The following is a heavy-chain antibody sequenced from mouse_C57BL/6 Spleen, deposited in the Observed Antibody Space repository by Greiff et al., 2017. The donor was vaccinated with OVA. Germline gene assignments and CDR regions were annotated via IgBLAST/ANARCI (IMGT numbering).Heavy chain of an antibody. J-gene: IGHJ4*01. D-gene: IGHD2-2*01. V-gene: IGHV1-26*01. Sequence: VQLQQSGPELVKPGASVKISCKASGYTFTDYYMNWVKQSHGKSLEWIGDINPNNGGTSYNQKFKGKATLTVEKSCSTTYIELRSLTSDDSAVYYCARSGLRRRGDAMDYWGQGTSVTVSS. CDR3: ARSGLRRRGDAMDY. CDR2: INPNNGGT. CDR1: GYTFTDYY.